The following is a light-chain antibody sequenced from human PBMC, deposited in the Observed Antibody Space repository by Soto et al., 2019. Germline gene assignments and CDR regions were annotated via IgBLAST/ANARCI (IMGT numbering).Light chain of an antibody. CDR3: QSYDNTLSASV. J-gene: IGLJ2*01. CDR2: GTT. V-gene: IGLV1-40*01. Sequence: QSVLTQPPSVSGAPGQSVTISCTGSSSNIGATHVVHWYQQFPGRAPNLLIYGTTNRPSGVPDRFSGSQSGTSASLAITGLQAEDEADYYCQSYDNTLSASVFGGGTKLTVL. CDR1: SSNIGATHV.